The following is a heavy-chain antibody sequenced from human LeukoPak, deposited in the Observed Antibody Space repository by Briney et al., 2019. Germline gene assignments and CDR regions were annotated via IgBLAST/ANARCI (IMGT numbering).Heavy chain of an antibody. V-gene: IGHV3-48*01. CDR2: ISSSSSTI. J-gene: IGHJ4*02. CDR1: GFTSSSYS. CDR3: ARGQQLVPFDY. Sequence: GGSLRFSCAASGFTSSSYSMNWVRQAPGKGLEWVSYISSSSSTIYYADSVKGRFTISRDNAKNSLYLQMNSLRAEDTAVYYCARGQQLVPFDYWGQGTLVTVSS. D-gene: IGHD6-13*01.